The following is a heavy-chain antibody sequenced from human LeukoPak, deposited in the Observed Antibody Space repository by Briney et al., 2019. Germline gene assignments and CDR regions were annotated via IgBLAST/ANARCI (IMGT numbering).Heavy chain of an antibody. CDR2: IFYRGTT. V-gene: IGHV4-34*12. J-gene: IGHJ5*02. CDR3: TRRAVVGKNWFDP. Sequence: SETLSLTCAVYGGSFTGYHWGWIRQPPGKGLEWIGNIFYRGTTYYNPSLKSRVTISVDTSKNQFSLKLNYLTAADTAVYYCTRRAVVGKNWFDPWGQGTLVTVSS. D-gene: IGHD6-19*01. CDR1: GGSFTGYH.